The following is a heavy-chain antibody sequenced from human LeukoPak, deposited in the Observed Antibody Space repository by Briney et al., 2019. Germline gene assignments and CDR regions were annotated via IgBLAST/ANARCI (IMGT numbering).Heavy chain of an antibody. CDR1: GFTFSSYA. D-gene: IGHD6-13*01. CDR3: SNGRTEAGTLWHDS. V-gene: IGHV3-23*01. J-gene: IGHJ5*02. Sequence: PGGSLRLSCAASGFTFSSYAMSWVRQAPGKGLGWVSTVTGGGGTTYYADSVMGRFTVFRDNSKSTLYLQMNSLRAEDTALYYCSNGRTEAGTLWHDSWGQGTLVTVSS. CDR2: VTGGGGTT.